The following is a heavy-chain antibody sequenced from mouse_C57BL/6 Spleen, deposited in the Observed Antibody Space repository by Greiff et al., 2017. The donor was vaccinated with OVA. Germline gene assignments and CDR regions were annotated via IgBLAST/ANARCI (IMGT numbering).Heavy chain of an antibody. D-gene: IGHD2-14*01. V-gene: IGHV1-19*01. Sequence: EVQLQESGPVLVKPGASVKMSCKASGYTFTDYYMNWVKQSHGKSLEWIGVINPYNGGTSYNQKFKGKATLTVDKSSSTAYMELNSLTSEDSAVYYCAIGDSPDAMDYWGQGTSVTVSS. CDR1: GYTFTDYY. CDR2: INPYNGGT. J-gene: IGHJ4*01. CDR3: AIGDSPDAMDY.